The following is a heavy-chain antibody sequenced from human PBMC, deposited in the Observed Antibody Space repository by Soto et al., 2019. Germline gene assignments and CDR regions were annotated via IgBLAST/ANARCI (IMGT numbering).Heavy chain of an antibody. CDR3: ARTPDSSGYYYFDY. D-gene: IGHD3-22*01. CDR2: IYHSGST. Sequence: SETLSLTCAVSGGSISSGNWWSWVRQPPGKGLEWIGEIYHSGSTNYNPSLKSRVTISVDKSKNQFSLKLSSVTAADTAVYYCARTPDSSGYYYFDYWGQGTLVTVSS. V-gene: IGHV4-4*02. CDR1: GGSISSGNW. J-gene: IGHJ4*02.